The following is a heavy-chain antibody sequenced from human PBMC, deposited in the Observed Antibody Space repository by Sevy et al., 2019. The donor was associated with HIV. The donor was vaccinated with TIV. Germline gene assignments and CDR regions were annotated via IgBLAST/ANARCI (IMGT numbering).Heavy chain of an antibody. J-gene: IGHJ6*02. CDR1: GFTFSSYS. V-gene: IGHV3-48*01. D-gene: IGHD3-3*01. CDR2: ISSSSSTI. CDR3: ARERGMGVLRFLDPYYYGMDV. Sequence: GGSLRLSCAASGFTFSSYSMNWVRQAPGKGLEWVSYISSSSSTIYYADSVKGRFTISRDNAKNSLYLQMNSLRAEDTAGYYCARERGMGVLRFLDPYYYGMDVWGQGTTVTVSS.